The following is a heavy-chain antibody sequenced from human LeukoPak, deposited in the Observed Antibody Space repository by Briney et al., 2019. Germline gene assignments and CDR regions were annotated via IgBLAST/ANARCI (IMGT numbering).Heavy chain of an antibody. CDR3: ARVAPGHDIGRGYFDY. D-gene: IGHD2-21*01. J-gene: IGHJ4*02. V-gene: IGHV3-48*01. CDR1: GFTFSIYS. Sequence: PWGSLCLTCAASGFTFSIYSMNWVRQAPGKGLEWISYITSSSGTIYYTDSVKGRFTISRDNAKNSLYLQMDSLRAEDTAVYYCARVAPGHDIGRGYFDYWGQGTLVTVSS. CDR2: ITSSSGTI.